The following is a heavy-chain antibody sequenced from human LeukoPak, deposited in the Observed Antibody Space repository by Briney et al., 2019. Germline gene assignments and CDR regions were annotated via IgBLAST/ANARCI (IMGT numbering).Heavy chain of an antibody. V-gene: IGHV7-4-1*02. CDR1: GYTFTSYA. J-gene: IGHJ4*02. CDR3: AREDLYDYVWGSYPIFDY. Sequence: ASVKVSCKASGYTFTSYAMNWVRQAPGQGLEWMGWINTNTGNPTYAQGFTGRFVLSLDTSVSTAYLQISSLKAEDTAVYYCAREDLYDYVWGSYPIFDYWGQGTLVTVSS. D-gene: IGHD3-16*02. CDR2: INTNTGNP.